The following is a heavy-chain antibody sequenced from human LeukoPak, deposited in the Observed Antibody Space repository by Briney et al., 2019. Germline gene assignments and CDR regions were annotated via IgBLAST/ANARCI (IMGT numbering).Heavy chain of an antibody. Sequence: GGSLRLSCAASGFTFSSYSMNWVRQAPGKGLEWVSSISSSSSYIYYADSVKGRFTISRDNAKNSLYLQMNSLRGEDTAVYYCARVVIMVRGATTQYYFDYWGQGTLVTVSS. CDR1: GFTFSSYS. V-gene: IGHV3-21*01. CDR2: ISSSSSYI. CDR3: ARVVIMVRGATTQYYFDY. D-gene: IGHD3-10*01. J-gene: IGHJ4*02.